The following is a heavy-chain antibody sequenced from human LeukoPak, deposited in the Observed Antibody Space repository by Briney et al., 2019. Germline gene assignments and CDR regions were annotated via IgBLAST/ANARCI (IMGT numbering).Heavy chain of an antibody. CDR1: GYTFTSYD. J-gene: IGHJ4*02. D-gene: IGHD3-9*01. V-gene: IGHV1-8*01. CDR3: ARETTIPPYYFDH. CDR2: MSPNSGNT. Sequence: ASVKVSCKASGYTFTSYDITWVRQAPGQGLEWMGWMSPNSGNTGYAQKFQGRVTMTRNTSITTAYMELSSLTSEDTAVYYCARETTIPPYYFDHWGLGSQVTVSP.